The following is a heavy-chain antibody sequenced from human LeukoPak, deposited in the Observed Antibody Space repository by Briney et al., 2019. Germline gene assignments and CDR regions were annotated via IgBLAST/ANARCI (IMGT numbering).Heavy chain of an antibody. CDR2: IIPIFGTA. CDR1: GGTFSSYA. D-gene: IGHD4-23*01. V-gene: IGHV1-69*05. Sequence: GSSVKVSCKASGGTFSSYAISWVRQAPGQGLEWMGGIIPIFGTANYAQKFQGRVTITTDESTSTAYMELSSLRSGDTAVYYCALATTVVTLFDYWGQGTLVTVSS. CDR3: ALATTVVTLFDY. J-gene: IGHJ4*02.